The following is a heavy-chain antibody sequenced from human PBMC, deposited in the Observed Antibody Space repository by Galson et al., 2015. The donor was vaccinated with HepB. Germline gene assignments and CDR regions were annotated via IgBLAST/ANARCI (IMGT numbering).Heavy chain of an antibody. D-gene: IGHD5-18*01. CDR2: INHSGST. J-gene: IGHJ6*02. Sequence: ETLSLTCAVYGGSFSGYYWSWIRQSPGKGLEWIGEINHSGSTKYNPSLKSRVTMSVDTSKNQFSLHLSSVTAADTAVYLCARKFEHSYDNGFYYYALDVWGQGTTVTVSS. CDR3: ARKFEHSYDNGFYYYALDV. V-gene: IGHV4-34*01. CDR1: GGSFSGYY.